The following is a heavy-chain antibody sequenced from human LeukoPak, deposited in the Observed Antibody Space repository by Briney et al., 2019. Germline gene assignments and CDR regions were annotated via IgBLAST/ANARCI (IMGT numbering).Heavy chain of an antibody. CDR3: ARKRYCSSTSCPNWFDP. D-gene: IGHD2-2*01. V-gene: IGHV1-18*01. Sequence: ASVKVSCKASGYSFTSFDVNWVRLVAGQGLEWMGWISAYNGNTNYAQKLQGRVTMTTDTSTSTAYMELSSLRSEDTAVYYCARKRYCSSTSCPNWFDPWGQGTLVTVSS. J-gene: IGHJ5*02. CDR2: ISAYNGNT. CDR1: GYSFTSFD.